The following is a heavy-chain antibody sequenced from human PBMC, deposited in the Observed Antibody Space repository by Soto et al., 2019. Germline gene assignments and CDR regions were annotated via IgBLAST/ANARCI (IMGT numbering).Heavy chain of an antibody. D-gene: IGHD6-19*01. J-gene: IGHJ4*02. CDR3: ARGQVAGNRPMYY. V-gene: IGHV3-74*01. Sequence: GWSLRLSCAASGFTFSSYWMHLVRQAPGKGLVWVSRINSDGSSTSYADSVKGRFTISRDNAKNTLYLQMNSLRAEDTAVYYCARGQVAGNRPMYYWGEGTLVTVSS. CDR1: GFTFSSYW. CDR2: INSDGSST.